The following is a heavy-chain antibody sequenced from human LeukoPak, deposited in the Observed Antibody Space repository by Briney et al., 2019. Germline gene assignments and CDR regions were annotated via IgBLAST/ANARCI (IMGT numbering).Heavy chain of an antibody. D-gene: IGHD4-17*01. CDR1: GFTFGDYA. Sequence: GGSLRLSCTASGFTFGDYAMSWVRQAPGKGLEWVGFISSKAYGGTTEYAASVKGRFTISRDDSKSIAYLQMNSLKTEDTAVYYCTRDGYGDSTSLEYWGQGTLVTVSS. CDR3: TRDGYGDSTSLEY. J-gene: IGHJ4*02. V-gene: IGHV3-49*04. CDR2: ISSKAYGGTT.